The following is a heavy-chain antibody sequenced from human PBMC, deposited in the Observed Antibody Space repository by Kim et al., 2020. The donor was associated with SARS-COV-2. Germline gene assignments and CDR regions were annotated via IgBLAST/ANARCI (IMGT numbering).Heavy chain of an antibody. V-gene: IGHV4-30-2*04. CDR3: AGVAGDHKVGY. Sequence: TYNNPPLKSRVTISVDTSKNQFSLKLSSVIAADTAMYYCAGVAGDHKVGYWGQGALVTVTS. CDR2: T. J-gene: IGHJ4*02. D-gene: IGHD4-17*01.